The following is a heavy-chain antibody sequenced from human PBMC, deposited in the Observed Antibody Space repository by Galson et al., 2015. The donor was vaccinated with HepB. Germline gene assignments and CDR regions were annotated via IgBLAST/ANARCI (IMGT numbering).Heavy chain of an antibody. J-gene: IGHJ4*02. CDR3: AKRARGSGWSD. D-gene: IGHD6-19*01. V-gene: IGHV3-30*18. Sequence: SLRLSCAASGFTFSSYGMHWVRQAPGKGLEWVAVISYDGSNKYYADSVKGRFTISRDNSKNTLYLQMNSLRAEDTAVYYCAKRARGSGWSDWGQGTLVTVSS. CDR1: GFTFSSYG. CDR2: ISYDGSNK.